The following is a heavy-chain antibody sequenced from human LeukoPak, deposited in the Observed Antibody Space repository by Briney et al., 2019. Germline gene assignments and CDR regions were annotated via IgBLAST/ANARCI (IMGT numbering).Heavy chain of an antibody. D-gene: IGHD3-9*01. V-gene: IGHV4-4*07. CDR3: TRGLWSTGLNY. J-gene: IGHJ4*02. Sequence: ESSETLSLTCVVSCDSISICYWNWIRQPAGKGLEWIGRISVSGSTNYNPSLKSRVTISIDTSKNHFSLKLNSVTAADTAVYYCTRGLWSTGLNYWGQGALVTVSS. CDR2: ISVSGST. CDR1: CDSISICY.